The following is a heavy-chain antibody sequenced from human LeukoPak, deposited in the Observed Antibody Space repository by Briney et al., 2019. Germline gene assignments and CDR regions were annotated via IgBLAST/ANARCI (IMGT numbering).Heavy chain of an antibody. Sequence: ASVKVSCKASGYTFTSYGISWVRQAPGQGLEWMGWISAYNGNTNYAQKLQGRVTMTTDTSTSTAYMEPRSLRSDDTAVYYSARDGRRYSSGWYGGVYYFDYWGQGTLVTVSS. CDR3: ARDGRRYSSGWYGGVYYFDY. CDR2: ISAYNGNT. D-gene: IGHD6-19*01. V-gene: IGHV1-18*01. CDR1: GYTFTSYG. J-gene: IGHJ4*02.